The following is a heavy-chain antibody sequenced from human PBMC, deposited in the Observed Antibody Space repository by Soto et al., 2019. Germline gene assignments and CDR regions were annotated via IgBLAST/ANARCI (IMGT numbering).Heavy chain of an antibody. CDR2: IIPILGIT. Sequence: QVQLVQSGAEVKKPGSSVKVSCKASGGTFSSYTFSWVRQAPGQGLEWMGRIIPILGITNYAQKFQGRVTITADKSTSTAYMEVSSLRSEDTAVYYCERDKGWFDPWGQGTLVTVSS. J-gene: IGHJ5*02. CDR3: ERDKGWFDP. V-gene: IGHV1-69*08. CDR1: GGTFSSYT.